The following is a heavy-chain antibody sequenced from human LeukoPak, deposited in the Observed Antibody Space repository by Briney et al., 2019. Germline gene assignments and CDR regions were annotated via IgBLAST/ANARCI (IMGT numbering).Heavy chain of an antibody. Sequence: SETLSLTCTVSSYSITSGYYWGWIRQSPGKGLEWIGSIYHSGSTYCNPSLKSRVTISVDTSKNQFSLKLSSVTAADTAVYYCARAEYYYDSSGLGAFDIWGQGTMVTVSS. V-gene: IGHV4-38-2*02. CDR2: IYHSGST. CDR3: ARAEYYYDSSGLGAFDI. D-gene: IGHD3-22*01. J-gene: IGHJ3*02. CDR1: SYSITSGYY.